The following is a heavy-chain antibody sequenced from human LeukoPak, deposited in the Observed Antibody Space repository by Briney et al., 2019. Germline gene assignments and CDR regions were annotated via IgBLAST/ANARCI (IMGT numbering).Heavy chain of an antibody. Sequence: GGSLRLSCEASGFTFSSFAVSWVRQAPGKGLEWVGRIKSKTDGGTTDYAAPVKGRFTISRDDSKNTLYLQMNSLKTEDTAVYYCTTTAMVTFLDYYYMDVWGKGTTVTVSS. V-gene: IGHV3-15*01. CDR3: TTTAMVTFLDYYYMDV. CDR1: GFTFSSFA. J-gene: IGHJ6*03. CDR2: IKSKTDGGTT. D-gene: IGHD5-18*01.